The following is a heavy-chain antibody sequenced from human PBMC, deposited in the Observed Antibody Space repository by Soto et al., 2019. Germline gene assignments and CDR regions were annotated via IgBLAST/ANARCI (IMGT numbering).Heavy chain of an antibody. CDR1: GFTFSSYG. V-gene: IGHV3-30*18. CDR2: ISYDGSNK. D-gene: IGHD3-10*01. Sequence: QVQLVESGGGVVQPGKSLRLSCAGSGFTFSSYGMDWVRQAPGKGLEWVAVISYDGSNKYYADSVKGRFTISRDNSKNPLYLKMSGLRVDDTAVYYCAKDRMGAGVRGYFDYWAREPWSPSPQ. CDR3: AKDRMGAGVRGYFDY. J-gene: IGHJ4*02.